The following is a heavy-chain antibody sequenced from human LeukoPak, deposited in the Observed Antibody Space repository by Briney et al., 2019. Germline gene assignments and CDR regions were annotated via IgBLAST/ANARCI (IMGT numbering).Heavy chain of an antibody. J-gene: IGHJ6*03. CDR1: GFTFSDHY. D-gene: IGHD2-21*01. CDR2: ITSSGSYI. CDR3: AKGPLEVFPGYMDV. Sequence: PGGSLRLSCAASGFTFSDHYLDWVRQAPGKGLEWVSSITSSGSYIYYADSVKGRFTISRDNGKNSLYLQMNSLRTEDSALYYCAKGPLEVFPGYMDVWGKGTTVTVSS. V-gene: IGHV3-69-1*01.